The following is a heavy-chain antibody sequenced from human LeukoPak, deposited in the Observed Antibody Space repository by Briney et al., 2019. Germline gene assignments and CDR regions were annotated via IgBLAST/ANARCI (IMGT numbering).Heavy chain of an antibody. J-gene: IGHJ6*02. V-gene: IGHV4-34*01. CDR2: INHSGST. Sequence: SETLSLTCAVYGGSFSGYYGSWIRQPPGKGLEWIGEINHSGSTNYNPSLKSRVTISVDTSKNQFSLKLSSVTAADTAVYYCAKNYYYGMDVWGQGTTVTVSS. CDR1: GGSFSGYY. CDR3: AKNYYYGMDV.